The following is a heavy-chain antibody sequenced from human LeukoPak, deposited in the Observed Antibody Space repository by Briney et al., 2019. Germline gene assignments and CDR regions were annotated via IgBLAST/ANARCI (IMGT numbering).Heavy chain of an antibody. Sequence: SGGSLRLSCAASGFTVSSNYMSWVRQAPGKGLEWVSDIYSGGNTYYADSVKGRFTISRDNSKNTLYLQMNSLRAEDTAVYYCARPLFGGYSSYYGMDVWGQGTTVTVSS. V-gene: IGHV3-66*04. CDR1: GFTVSSNY. CDR2: IYSGGNT. CDR3: ARPLFGGYSSYYGMDV. J-gene: IGHJ6*02. D-gene: IGHD3-22*01.